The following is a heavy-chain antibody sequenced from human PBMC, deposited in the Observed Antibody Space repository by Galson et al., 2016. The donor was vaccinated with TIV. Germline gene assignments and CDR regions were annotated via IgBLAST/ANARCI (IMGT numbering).Heavy chain of an antibody. CDR3: VTADTSKSFYYYYYGMDV. D-gene: IGHD2-2*01. Sequence: SVKVSCKVSGYTPNALSIHWVRQAPGKGLEWMGGLDPEEAETFYAHMFQGRVTMTEDTSTDTAYMELINLRSEDTAVYYCVTADTSKSFYYYYYGMDVWGQGTTVTVSS. J-gene: IGHJ6*02. V-gene: IGHV1-24*01. CDR1: GYTPNALS. CDR2: LDPEEAET.